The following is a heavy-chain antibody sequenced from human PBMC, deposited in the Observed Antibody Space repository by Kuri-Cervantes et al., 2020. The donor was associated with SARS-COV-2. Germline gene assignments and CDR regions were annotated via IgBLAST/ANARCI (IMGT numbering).Heavy chain of an antibody. Sequence: ASVKVSCKASGGTFSSYAISWVRQAPGQGLEWMGGIIPNSGGTNYAQKFQGRVTMTTDTSTSTAYTELTNLRSDDTAVYYCARDSATRSGSEYDPFDMWGQGTMVTVSS. CDR2: IIPNSGGT. CDR3: ARDSATRSGSEYDPFDM. V-gene: IGHV1-18*01. CDR1: GGTFSSYA. J-gene: IGHJ3*02. D-gene: IGHD1-26*01.